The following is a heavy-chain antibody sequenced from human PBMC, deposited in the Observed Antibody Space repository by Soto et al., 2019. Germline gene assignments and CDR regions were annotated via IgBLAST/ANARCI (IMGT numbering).Heavy chain of an antibody. Sequence: QVQLVQSGAEVKKPESSVKVSCKAPGGTFSSYAISGVRQAPGQGLEWMGGIIPIFGTANSAQKVQGRVTITADESTSTGNMELSSRRSEDSAVYYCARSQGGSSSLDISYCYYYGMDVWGRGTTVTVSS. CDR2: IIPIFGTA. CDR3: ARSQGGSSSLDISYCYYYGMDV. D-gene: IGHD2-15*01. V-gene: IGHV1-69*01. CDR1: GGTFSSYA. J-gene: IGHJ6*02.